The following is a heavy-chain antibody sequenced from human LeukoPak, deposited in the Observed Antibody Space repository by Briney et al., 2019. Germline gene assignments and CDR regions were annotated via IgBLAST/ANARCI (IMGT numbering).Heavy chain of an antibody. CDR1: GYTFTSYG. J-gene: IGHJ6*02. V-gene: IGHV1-18*01. D-gene: IGHD6-13*01. CDR3: ARDDDSSSPRYYGMDV. CDR2: ISAYNGNT. Sequence: RRASVKVSCKASGYTFTSYGISWVRQAPGQGLEWMGWISAYNGNTNYAQKLQGRVTMTTDTSTSTAYMELRSLRSDDTAVYYCARDDDSSSPRYYGMDVWGQGTTVTVSS.